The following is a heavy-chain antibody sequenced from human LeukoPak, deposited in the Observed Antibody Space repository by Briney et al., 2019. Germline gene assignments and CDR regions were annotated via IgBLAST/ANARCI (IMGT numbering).Heavy chain of an antibody. Sequence: PGGSLRLSCAASGFTFSSYGMHWVRQAPGKGLERVAVIWYDGSNKYYADSVKGRFTISRDNSKNTLYLQMNSLRAEDTAVYYCARDRTYYYDSSGDYYFDYWGQGTLVTVSS. CDR1: GFTFSSYG. V-gene: IGHV3-33*01. CDR3: ARDRTYYYDSSGDYYFDY. D-gene: IGHD3-22*01. CDR2: IWYDGSNK. J-gene: IGHJ4*02.